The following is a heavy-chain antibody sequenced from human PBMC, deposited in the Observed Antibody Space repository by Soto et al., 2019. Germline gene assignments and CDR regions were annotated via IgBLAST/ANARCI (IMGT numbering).Heavy chain of an antibody. Sequence: AGGSLRLSCAASGFTFTNSWMAWVRQAPGKGLEWVANIKEDGSETYYVDSLRGRFAISRDNAKSSLFLQMTGLRADDTAVYYCAIARVADSSLDHWGQGTLVTVSS. CDR1: GFTFTNSW. CDR2: IKEDGSET. J-gene: IGHJ4*02. CDR3: AIARVADSSLDH. D-gene: IGHD3-3*01. V-gene: IGHV3-7*03.